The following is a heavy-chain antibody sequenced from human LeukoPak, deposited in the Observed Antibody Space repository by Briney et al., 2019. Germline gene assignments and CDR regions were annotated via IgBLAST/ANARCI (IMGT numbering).Heavy chain of an antibody. J-gene: IGHJ4*02. CDR1: GFTFSDYE. CDR3: ARVSGRARRRVY. D-gene: IGHD3-10*01. Sequence: PGGSLRLSCAVSGFTFSDYEMSWIRQAPGKGLEWVSYISSSGSTIYYADSVKGRFTISRDNAKNSLYLQMNSLRAEDTAVYYCARVSGRARRRVYWGQGTLVTVSS. V-gene: IGHV3-11*04. CDR2: ISSSGSTI.